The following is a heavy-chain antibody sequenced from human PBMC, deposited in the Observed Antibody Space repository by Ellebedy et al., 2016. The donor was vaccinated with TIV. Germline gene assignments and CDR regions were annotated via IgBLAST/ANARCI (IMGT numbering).Heavy chain of an antibody. CDR3: ARRGYSSGPYCAFDI. CDR2: INPNSGGT. Sequence: ASVKVSCKASGYTFTGYYMHWVRQVPGQGLEWMGWINPNSGGTKYAQNFQGWVTMTRDTSISTAYIELSRLTSDDTAMYYCARRGYSSGPYCAFDIWGQGTLVTVPS. D-gene: IGHD6-19*01. J-gene: IGHJ3*02. CDR1: GYTFTGYY. V-gene: IGHV1-2*04.